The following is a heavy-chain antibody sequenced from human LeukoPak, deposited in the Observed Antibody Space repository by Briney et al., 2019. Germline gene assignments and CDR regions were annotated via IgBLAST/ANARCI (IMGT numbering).Heavy chain of an antibody. D-gene: IGHD6-19*01. Sequence: QPGRSLRLSCRGSGFTFGDYAVTWVRQAPGKGLQGVGFIRSEEYGGTPDYATSVKVRFTISRENSESTAYLQINSLRTEDTAVYYCTRALSGWTGYSDFWGQGTVVTVSS. CDR3: TRALSGWTGYSDF. CDR1: GFTFGDYA. CDR2: IRSEEYGGTP. J-gene: IGHJ4*02. V-gene: IGHV3-49*04.